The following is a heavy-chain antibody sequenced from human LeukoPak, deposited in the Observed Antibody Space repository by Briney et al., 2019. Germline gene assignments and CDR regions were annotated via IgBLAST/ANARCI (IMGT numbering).Heavy chain of an antibody. CDR1: GFTFSSYW. Sequence: GGSLRLSCAASGFTFSSYWMSWVRQAPGKGLEWVANIKQDGSEKYYVDSVEGRFTISRDNAKNSLYLQMNSLRAEDTAAYYCARDRAVTTYFSYYYYYGMDVWGQGTTVTVSS. CDR3: ARDRAVTTYFSYYYYYGMDV. D-gene: IGHD4-17*01. V-gene: IGHV3-7*01. J-gene: IGHJ6*02. CDR2: IKQDGSEK.